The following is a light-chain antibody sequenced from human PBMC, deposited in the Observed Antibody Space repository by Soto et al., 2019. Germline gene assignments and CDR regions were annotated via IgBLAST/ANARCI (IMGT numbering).Light chain of an antibody. CDR1: TNDVGGYNY. Sequence: QSALTQPASVSGSPGQSITISCTGTTNDVGGYNYVSWYQQHPGKAPKVLIFEVSSRPSGVSNRFSGSKSGNTASLTISALQAEDEADYFCNSYTSSTSRPYVFGTGTKLTVL. V-gene: IGLV2-14*01. J-gene: IGLJ1*01. CDR3: NSYTSSTSRPYV. CDR2: EVS.